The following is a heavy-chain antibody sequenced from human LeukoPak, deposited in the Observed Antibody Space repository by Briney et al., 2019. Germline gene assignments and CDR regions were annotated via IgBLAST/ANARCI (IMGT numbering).Heavy chain of an antibody. D-gene: IGHD2-2*01. CDR2: ISAYNGNT. V-gene: IGHV1-18*01. CDR1: GYTFTSYG. CDR3: ARDLRGSHIVVVPAARRILGY. Sequence: ASVKVSCKASGYTFTSYGISWVRQAPGQGLEWMGWISAYNGNTNYAQKLQGRVTMTTDTSTSTAYMELRSLRSDDTAVYYCARDLRGSHIVVVPAARRILGYWGQGTLVTVSS. J-gene: IGHJ4*02.